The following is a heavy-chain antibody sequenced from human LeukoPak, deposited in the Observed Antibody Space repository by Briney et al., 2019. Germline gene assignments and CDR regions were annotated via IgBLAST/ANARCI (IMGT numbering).Heavy chain of an antibody. J-gene: IGHJ4*02. CDR3: AKSGPYSGSYSYYFDY. CDR2: ISGSGGRT. CDR1: GFIFNNYA. Sequence: GGSLRLSCVASGFIFNNYAMNWVRQAPGKGLDWVSIISGSGGRTYYADSVKGRFTISRDNSKNTLYLQMNSLRAEDTAVYYCAKSGPYSGSYSYYFDYWGQGTLVTVSS. D-gene: IGHD1-26*01. V-gene: IGHV3-23*01.